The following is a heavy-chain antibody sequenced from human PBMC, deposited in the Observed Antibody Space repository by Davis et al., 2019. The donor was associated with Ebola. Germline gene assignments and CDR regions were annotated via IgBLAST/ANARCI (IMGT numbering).Heavy chain of an antibody. Sequence: PGGSLRLSCAASGFTFSSYAMHWVRQAPGKGLEWVAVISYDGSNKYYADSVKGRFTISRDNSKNTLYLQMNSLRAEDTAVYYCECPYAGDAFDIWGQGTMVTVSS. V-gene: IGHV3-30-3*01. CDR1: GFTFSSYA. CDR2: ISYDGSNK. D-gene: IGHD3-10*01. CDR3: ECPYAGDAFDI. J-gene: IGHJ3*02.